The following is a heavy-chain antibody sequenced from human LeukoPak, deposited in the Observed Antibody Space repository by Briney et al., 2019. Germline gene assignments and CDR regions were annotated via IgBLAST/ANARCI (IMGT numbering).Heavy chain of an antibody. V-gene: IGHV3-30-3*01. CDR1: GFTFSSYA. D-gene: IGHD6-19*01. CDR2: ISYDGSNK. CDR3: ARGQWLADLHY. Sequence: GRSLRLSCAASGFTFSSYAMHWVRQAPGKGLEWVAVISYDGSNKYYADSVKGRFTISRDNSKNTLYLQMNSLRAEDTAVYYCARGQWLADLHYWGQGTLVTVSS. J-gene: IGHJ4*02.